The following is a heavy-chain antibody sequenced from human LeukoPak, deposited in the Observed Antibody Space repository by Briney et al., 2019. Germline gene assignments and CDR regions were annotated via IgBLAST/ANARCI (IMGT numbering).Heavy chain of an antibody. CDR1: GFTFSTYN. CDR2: ISSSSTTT. Sequence: PGGSLRLSCAASGFTFSTYNMHWVRQAPGKGLEWISYISSSSTTTFSADSVKGRFTISRDNAWNSLDLQMNSLRDEDTAVYYCARDTLNGPFVTSLDYWGQGALVTVSS. J-gene: IGHJ4*02. D-gene: IGHD3-9*01. V-gene: IGHV3-48*02. CDR3: ARDTLNGPFVTSLDY.